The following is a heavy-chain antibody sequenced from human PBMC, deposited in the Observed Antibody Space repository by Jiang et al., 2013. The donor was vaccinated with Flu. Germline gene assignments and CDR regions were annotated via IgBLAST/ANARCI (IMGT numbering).Heavy chain of an antibody. J-gene: IGHJ4*02. Sequence: QLVESGAEVKKPGASVKVSCKSSGYSFTSYYLHWVRQAPGQGLEWMGIISPSGGSTAYAQKFQGRVIMTSDTSTTTVYMELSSLRSEDTAVYYCARAPNFDYWGQGTLVTVSS. V-gene: IGHV1-46*01. CDR1: GYSFTSYY. CDR2: ISPSGGST. CDR3: ARAPNFDY.